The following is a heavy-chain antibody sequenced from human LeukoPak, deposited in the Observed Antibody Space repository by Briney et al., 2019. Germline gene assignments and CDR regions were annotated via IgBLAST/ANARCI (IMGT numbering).Heavy chain of an antibody. CDR2: ISAYNGNT. J-gene: IGHJ4*02. D-gene: IGHD4-11*01. Sequence: AGGSLRLSCAASGYTFTSYGISWVRQAPGQGLEWMGWISAYNGNTNYAQKLQGRVTMTTDTSTSTAYMELRSLRSDDTAVYYCARGLTYSNYDYWGQGTLVTVSS. CDR3: ARGLTYSNYDY. CDR1: GYTFTSYG. V-gene: IGHV1-18*01.